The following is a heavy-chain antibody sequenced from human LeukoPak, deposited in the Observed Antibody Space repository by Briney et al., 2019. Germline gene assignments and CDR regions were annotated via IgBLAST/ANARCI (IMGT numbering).Heavy chain of an antibody. J-gene: IGHJ5*02. V-gene: IGHV4-30-4*01. CDR1: GGSISSANYQ. CDR2: INYSGST. Sequence: PSQTLSLTCTGSGGSISSANYQWSWIRQPPGKVLELIVYINYSGSTYYNPSLKSRVTISVDTSKNHFSLNLNSVTAADTAVYYCARYGSGSTWFDPWGQGTLVTVSS. CDR3: ARYGSGSTWFDP. D-gene: IGHD3-10*01.